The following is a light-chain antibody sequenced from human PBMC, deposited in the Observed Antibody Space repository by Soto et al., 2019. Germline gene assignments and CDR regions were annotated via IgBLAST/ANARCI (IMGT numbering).Light chain of an antibody. V-gene: IGKV1-9*01. Sequence: DIQLTQSPSFLSASVGDRVTITCRASQGISSYLAWYQQKPGKAPKLLIYAASTLHSGVPSRFSGGGSGTEFALTISSMQPEDFANYYCQHLNTYPLTFGGGTEVESK. CDR1: QGISSY. CDR3: QHLNTYPLT. CDR2: AAS. J-gene: IGKJ4*01.